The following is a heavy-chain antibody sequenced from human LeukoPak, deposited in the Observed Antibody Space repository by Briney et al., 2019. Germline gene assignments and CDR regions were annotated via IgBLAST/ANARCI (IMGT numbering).Heavy chain of an antibody. CDR1: GGSINNYY. J-gene: IGHJ4*02. CDR2: MHPSGST. CDR3: ARDGGSGWYDY. D-gene: IGHD6-19*01. V-gene: IGHV4-4*07. Sequence: SETLSLTCTVSGGSINNYYWSWIRQPAEKGLEWIGRMHPSGSTNYNPSLKSRLTVSLDTSKNQFSLKLTSVTAADTAIYYCARDGGSGWYDYWGQGTPVTVSS.